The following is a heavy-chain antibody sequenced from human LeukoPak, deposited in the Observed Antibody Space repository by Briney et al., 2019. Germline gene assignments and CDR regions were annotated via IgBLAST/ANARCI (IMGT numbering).Heavy chain of an antibody. CDR3: ARHFGPYGEPDY. CDR2: IYYSGST. Sequence: SETLSLTCTVSGGSLSSYYWSWIRQPPGKGLEWIGYIYYSGSTNYNPSLKSRVTISVDTSKNQFSLKLSSVTAADTAVYYCARHFGPYGEPDYWGQGTLVTVSS. V-gene: IGHV4-59*08. J-gene: IGHJ4*02. CDR1: GGSLSSYY. D-gene: IGHD4-17*01.